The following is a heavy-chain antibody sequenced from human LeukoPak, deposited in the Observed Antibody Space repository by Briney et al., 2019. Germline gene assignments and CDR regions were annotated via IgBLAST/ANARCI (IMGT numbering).Heavy chain of an antibody. CDR3: ARTGYSPHYFDN. Sequence: GGSLRLSCAASGFTFSSYWMDWVRQAPGKGLVWVSRINTDGSSTSYADSVKGRFTISRDNAKNTLYLQMNSLRAEDTAVYYCARTGYSPHYFDNWGQGTLVTVSS. D-gene: IGHD5-18*01. CDR2: INTDGSST. V-gene: IGHV3-74*01. J-gene: IGHJ4*02. CDR1: GFTFSSYW.